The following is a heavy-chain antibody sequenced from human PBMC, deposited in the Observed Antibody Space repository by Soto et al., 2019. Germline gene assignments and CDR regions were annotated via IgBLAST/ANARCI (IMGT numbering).Heavy chain of an antibody. CDR3: ATRAVSWRRPTYYDIYHESDAFDI. V-gene: IGHV3-7*01. CDR1: GFSFSDYW. CDR2: IKQDGSEK. J-gene: IGHJ3*02. Sequence: EVQLAESGGGLVQPGGSLRLSCAVSGFSFSDYWMSWVRQAPGKGLEWVGNIKQDGSEKYYVDSVKGRFTISRDNAKNSLYLQMNSLRAEDTAVYYCATRAVSWRRPTYYDIYHESDAFDIWGQGTMVTVSS. D-gene: IGHD3-9*01.